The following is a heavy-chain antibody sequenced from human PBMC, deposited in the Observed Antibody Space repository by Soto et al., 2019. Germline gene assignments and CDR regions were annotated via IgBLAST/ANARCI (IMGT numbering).Heavy chain of an antibody. J-gene: IGHJ4*02. Sequence: GGSLRLSCAASGFTFSSYAMNWVRQAPGKGLEWVAVISYDGSNKYYADSVKGRFTISRDNSENTLYLQMNSLRAEDTAVYYCAIANYYDSSGYYQTFDYWGQGTLVTVSS. CDR3: AIANYYDSSGYYQTFDY. CDR1: GFTFSSYA. D-gene: IGHD3-22*01. V-gene: IGHV3-30-3*01. CDR2: ISYDGSNK.